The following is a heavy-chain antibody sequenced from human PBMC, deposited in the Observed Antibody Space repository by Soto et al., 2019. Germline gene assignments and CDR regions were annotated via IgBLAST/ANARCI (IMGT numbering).Heavy chain of an antibody. CDR2: ISGSGGST. Sequence: GGSLRLSCAASGFTFSSYAMSWVRQAPGKGLEWVSAISGSGGSTYYADSVKGRFTISRDKSKNTLCLQMNSLRAEDTAVYYCAKALAAGYYYYGMDVWGQGTTVTVSS. CDR3: AKALAAGYYYYGMDV. J-gene: IGHJ6*02. D-gene: IGHD6-13*01. V-gene: IGHV3-23*01. CDR1: GFTFSSYA.